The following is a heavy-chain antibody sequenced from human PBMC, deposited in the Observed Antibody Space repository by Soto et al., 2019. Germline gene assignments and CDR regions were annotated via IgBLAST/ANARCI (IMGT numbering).Heavy chain of an antibody. Sequence: ASVKVSCKASGGTFSSYAISWVRQAPGQGLDWMGGIIPIFGTANYAQKFQGRVTITADESTSTAYMELSSLRSEDTAVYYCARDYYDSSGYLLSAFDIWGQGTMVTVSS. J-gene: IGHJ3*02. V-gene: IGHV1-69*13. CDR1: GGTFSSYA. CDR3: ARDYYDSSGYLLSAFDI. D-gene: IGHD3-22*01. CDR2: IIPIFGTA.